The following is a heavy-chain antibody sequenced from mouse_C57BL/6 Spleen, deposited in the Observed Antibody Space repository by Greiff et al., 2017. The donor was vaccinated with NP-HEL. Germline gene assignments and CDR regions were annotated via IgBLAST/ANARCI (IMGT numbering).Heavy chain of an antibody. J-gene: IGHJ1*03. D-gene: IGHD2-14*01. CDR1: GFTFSDYG. CDR2: ISSGSSTL. V-gene: IGHV5-17*01. CDR3: ARGRNWGYEDV. Sequence: EVQLVESGGGLVKPGGSLKLSCAASGFTFSDYGMHWVRQAPEKGLAWVAYISSGSSTLYYADTVKGRFTISRDNAKNTLFLQLTSLRSEASALLYGARGRNWGYEDVWGKGTTVTDSS.